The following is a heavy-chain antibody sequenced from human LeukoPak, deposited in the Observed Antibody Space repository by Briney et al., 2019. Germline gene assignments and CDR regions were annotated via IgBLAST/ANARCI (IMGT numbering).Heavy chain of an antibody. J-gene: IGHJ4*02. Sequence: GGSLRLSCAASVYTFSSYWMSWVRQAPGKGVEWVANIKQDGSEKYYVDSVKGRFTISRDNAKNSMYLQMSSLRAEDTAVYYCARGDIVVVPDVSYWGQGTLVTVSS. V-gene: IGHV3-7*01. D-gene: IGHD2-2*01. CDR3: ARGDIVVVPDVSY. CDR2: IKQDGSEK. CDR1: VYTFSSYW.